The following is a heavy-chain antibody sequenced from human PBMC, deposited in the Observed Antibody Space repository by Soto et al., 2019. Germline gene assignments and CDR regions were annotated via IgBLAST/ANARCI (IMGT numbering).Heavy chain of an antibody. D-gene: IGHD2-15*01. Sequence: EVQLVESGGGLIQPGGSLRLSCAASGFTVSTNSMSWVRQAPGKGLEWISVIYSDGSTFYADSVKGRFTISRDNSKNTLFLQMNSLRVEDTAVYYCARDIGGFPSDFWGQGTLVIVSS. J-gene: IGHJ4*02. V-gene: IGHV3-53*01. CDR3: ARDIGGFPSDF. CDR1: GFTVSTNS. CDR2: IYSDGST.